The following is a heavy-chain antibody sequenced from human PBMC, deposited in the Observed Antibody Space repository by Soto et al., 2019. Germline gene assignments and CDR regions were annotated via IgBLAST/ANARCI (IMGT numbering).Heavy chain of an antibody. CDR1: GFTFSSYG. D-gene: IGHD3-22*01. V-gene: IGHV3-30*18. CDR3: AKDYDSSGYYLPLYYYYGMDV. Sequence: PGGSLRLSCAASGFTFSSYGMHWVRQAPGKGLEWVAVISYDGSNKYYADSVKGRFTISRDNSKNTLYLQMNSLRAEDTAVYYCAKDYDSSGYYLPLYYYYGMDVWGQGTTVTVSS. J-gene: IGHJ6*02. CDR2: ISYDGSNK.